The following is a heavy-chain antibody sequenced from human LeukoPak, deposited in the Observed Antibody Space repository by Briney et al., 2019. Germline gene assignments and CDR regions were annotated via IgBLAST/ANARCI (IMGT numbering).Heavy chain of an antibody. CDR2: ASGSGGST. Sequence: GGSLRLSCAASGFTFSSYAMSWVRQAPGKGLGWVSAASGSGGSTYYADSVKGRFTISRDNSKNTLYLQMNSLRAEDTAVYYCAKDLGSVVTPPSLDYWGQGTLVTVSS. J-gene: IGHJ4*02. CDR3: AKDLGSVVTPPSLDY. D-gene: IGHD4-23*01. CDR1: GFTFSSYA. V-gene: IGHV3-23*01.